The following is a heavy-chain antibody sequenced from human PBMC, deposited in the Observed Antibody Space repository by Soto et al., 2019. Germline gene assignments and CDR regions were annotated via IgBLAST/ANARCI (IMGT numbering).Heavy chain of an antibody. CDR1: GGTFSSYA. CDR3: ARDPTASGYDGRPYYYYGMDV. D-gene: IGHD3-10*01. J-gene: IGHJ6*02. Sequence: ASVKVSCKASGGTFSSYAISWVRQAPGKGLEWMGGIIPIFGTANYAQKFQGRVTITADESTSTAYMELSILRSEDTAVYYCARDPTASGYDGRPYYYYGMDVWGQGTTVTVSS. V-gene: IGHV1-69*13. CDR2: IIPIFGTA.